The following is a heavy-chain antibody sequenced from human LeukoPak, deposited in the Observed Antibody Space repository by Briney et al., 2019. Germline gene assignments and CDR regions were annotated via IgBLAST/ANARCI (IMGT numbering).Heavy chain of an antibody. CDR1: GDTFTTYD. CDR3: ASAITIFDYYYMDV. V-gene: IGHV1-8*01. Sequence: GASVKVSCNISGDTFTTYDINWVRHATGQGLEWMGWMNPKSGNTVYAQKFQGRLTLTRDISISTAYMELSSLRSEDTAVDFCASAITIFDYYYMDVWGKGTTVTVSS. CDR2: MNPKSGNT. D-gene: IGHD3-3*01. J-gene: IGHJ6*03.